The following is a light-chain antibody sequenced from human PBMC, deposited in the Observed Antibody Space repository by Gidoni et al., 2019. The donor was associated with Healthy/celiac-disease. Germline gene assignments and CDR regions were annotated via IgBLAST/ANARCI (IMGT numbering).Light chain of an antibody. V-gene: IGKV4-1*01. CDR3: QQYYSTPWT. CDR1: QSVLYSSNNKNY. Sequence: DIVMTQSPDYLAVSLGERATINCKSSQSVLYSSNNKNYLAWYQQKPGQPPKLLIYCASTRESGVPDRFSGSGSVTDFTLTISSLQAEDVAVYSCQQYYSTPWTFGQGTKVEIK. J-gene: IGKJ1*01. CDR2: CAS.